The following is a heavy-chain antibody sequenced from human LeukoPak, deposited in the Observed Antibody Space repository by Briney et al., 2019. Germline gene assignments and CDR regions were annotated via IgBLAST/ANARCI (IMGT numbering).Heavy chain of an antibody. V-gene: IGHV4-4*07. CDR3: ARDHHRPTYYYGSGSYSWFDP. CDR2: IYTSGST. CDR1: GGSISSYY. D-gene: IGHD3-10*01. J-gene: IGHJ5*02. Sequence: SETLTLTCTVSGGSISSYYWSWIRQPAGKGLEWIGRIYTSGSTNYNPSLKSRVTMSVDTSKNQFSLKLSSVTAADTAVYYCARDHHRPTYYYGSGSYSWFDPWGQGTLVTVSS.